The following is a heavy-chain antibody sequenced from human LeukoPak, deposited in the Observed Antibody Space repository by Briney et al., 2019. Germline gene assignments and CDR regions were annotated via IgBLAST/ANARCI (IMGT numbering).Heavy chain of an antibody. CDR2: ISWNSGSI. V-gene: IGHV3-9*01. CDR1: GFTVSSNY. J-gene: IGHJ3*02. D-gene: IGHD6-19*01. CDR3: AKVHSPLGSGWYFAFDI. Sequence: GGSLRLSCAASGFTVSSNYMSWVRQAPGKGLEWVSGISWNSGSIGYADSVKGRFTISRDNAKNSLYLQMNSLRAEDTALYYCAKVHSPLGSGWYFAFDIWGQGTMVTVSS.